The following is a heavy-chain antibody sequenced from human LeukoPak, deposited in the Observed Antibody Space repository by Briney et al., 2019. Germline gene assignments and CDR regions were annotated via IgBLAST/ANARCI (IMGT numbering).Heavy chain of an antibody. J-gene: IGHJ4*02. V-gene: IGHV3-48*03. Sequence: PGGSLRLSXAASGFSFSNYEMSWVRQAPGKGLECISYISTSGTIIYYADSVKGRFTISRDNAKNSLYLQMNSLRAEDTAVYHCAKGRFYVFWSVFPLLDFWGQGTLVTVSS. CDR2: ISTSGTII. D-gene: IGHD3-3*01. CDR1: GFSFSNYE. CDR3: AKGRFYVFWSVFPLLDF.